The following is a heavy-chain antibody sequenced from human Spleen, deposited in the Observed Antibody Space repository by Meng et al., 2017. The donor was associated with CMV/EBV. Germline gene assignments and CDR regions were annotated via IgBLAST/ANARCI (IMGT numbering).Heavy chain of an antibody. CDR2: INPSGGST. J-gene: IGHJ6*02. V-gene: IGHV1-46*01. CDR1: GFTFTSYY. Sequence: GGSLRLSCAASGFTFTSYYMHWVRQAPGQGLEWMGIINPSGGSTSYAQKFQGRVTITTDESTSTAYMELSSLRSEDTAVYYCARSGRSSYRRGSRHYYGMDVWGQGTTVTVSS. D-gene: IGHD2-15*01. CDR3: ARSGRSSYRRGSRHYYGMDV.